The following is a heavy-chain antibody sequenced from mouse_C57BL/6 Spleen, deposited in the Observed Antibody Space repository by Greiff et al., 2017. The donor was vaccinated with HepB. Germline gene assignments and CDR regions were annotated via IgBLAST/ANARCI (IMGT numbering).Heavy chain of an antibody. CDR2: IRLKSDNYAT. D-gene: IGHD1-1*01. J-gene: IGHJ1*03. CDR1: GFTFSNYW. CDR3: TGMDYGSSYWYFDV. Sequence: EVQGVESGGGLVQPGGSMKLSCVASGFTFSNYWMNWVRQSPEKGLEWVAQIRLKSDNYATHYAESVKGRFTISRDDSKSSVYLQMNNLRAEDTGIYYCTGMDYGSSYWYFDVWGTGTTVTVSS. V-gene: IGHV6-3*01.